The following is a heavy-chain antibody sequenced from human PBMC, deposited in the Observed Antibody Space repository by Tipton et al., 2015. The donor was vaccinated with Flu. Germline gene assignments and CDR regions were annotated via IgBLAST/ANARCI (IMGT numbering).Heavy chain of an antibody. CDR1: SGSIRSTNYF. CDR3: ARLSYYDVDLKNWFFEY. V-gene: IGHV4-39*01. CDR2: IYPSGPT. D-gene: IGHD3-10*02. Sequence: PGLVKPSETLSLTCTVSSGSIRSTNYFCAWIRQPPGKRLELIGSIYPSGPTYYNPSLKTRVTISVDTSKSQFSLMLRSVTAAVTAVYYCARLSYYDVDLKNWFFEYWGQGTLVTVSS. J-gene: IGHJ4*02.